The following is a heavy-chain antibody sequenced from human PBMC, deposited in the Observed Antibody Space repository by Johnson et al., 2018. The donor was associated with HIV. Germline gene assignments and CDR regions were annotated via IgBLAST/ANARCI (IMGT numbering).Heavy chain of an antibody. CDR3: AREEGADILTRGDAFDI. CDR2: ISSSGRTI. J-gene: IGHJ3*02. D-gene: IGHD3-9*01. V-gene: IGHV3-11*04. CDR1: GFIFSDYY. Sequence: QVQLVESGGDLVKPGGSLRLSCAASGFIFSDYYMTWIRQAPGKGLESISYISSSGRTIYFADSVKGRFTMSTDNAKKSLYLWMNSLIAEETAGYYGAREEGADILTRGDAFDIWGQGTMVTVSS.